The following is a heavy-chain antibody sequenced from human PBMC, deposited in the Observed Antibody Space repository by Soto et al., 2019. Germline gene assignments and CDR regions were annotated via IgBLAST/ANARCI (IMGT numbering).Heavy chain of an antibody. CDR2: FSADNGNI. V-gene: IGHV1-18*01. CDR3: ARTKYSSCWYGGYYFDN. CDR1: GYTFTSYG. Sequence: QVQLVQSGAEVKKPGASVKVSCKASGYTFTSYGISWVRQAPGQGLEWMTWFSADNGNINYAQKLQGRVTMTTDTSTSTTYMELRSLRSDDTAVYYCARTKYSSCWYGGYYFDNWGQGTLVTVSS. J-gene: IGHJ4*02. D-gene: IGHD6-19*01.